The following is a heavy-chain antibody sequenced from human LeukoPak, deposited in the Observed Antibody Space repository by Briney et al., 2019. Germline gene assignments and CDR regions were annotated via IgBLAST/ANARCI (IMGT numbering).Heavy chain of an antibody. CDR3: ARLSSSHAFDI. CDR2: ISSSGSTI. Sequence: PGGSLRLSCAASAFTFSSYEMNWVRQAPGKGLEWVSSISSSGSTIYYADSVKGRFTISRDNAKNSLYLQMNSLRAEDTAVYYCARLSSSHAFDIWGQGTMVTVSS. CDR1: AFTFSSYE. D-gene: IGHD6-6*01. J-gene: IGHJ3*02. V-gene: IGHV3-48*03.